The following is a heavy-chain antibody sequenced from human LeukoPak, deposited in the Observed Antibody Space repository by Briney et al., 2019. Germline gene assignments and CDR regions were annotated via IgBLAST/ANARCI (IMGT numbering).Heavy chain of an antibody. CDR3: ARDAEDSYYDFWSGYYLAFDY. D-gene: IGHD3-3*01. CDR2: ISAYNGNT. J-gene: IGHJ4*02. V-gene: IGHV1-18*01. CDR1: GYTFTSYG. Sequence: ASVKVSCKASGYTFTSYGISWVRQAPGQGLEWMGWISAYNGNTNYAQKPQGRVTMTTDTSTSTAYVELRSLRSDDTAVYYCARDAEDSYYDFWSGYYLAFDYWGQGTLVTVSS.